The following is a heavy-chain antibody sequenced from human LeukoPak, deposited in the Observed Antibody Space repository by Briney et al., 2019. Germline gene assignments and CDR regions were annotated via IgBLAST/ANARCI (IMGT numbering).Heavy chain of an antibody. CDR2: ISGSGSST. J-gene: IGHJ4*02. CDR3: ARGRGVVVIAYFDY. CDR1: GLTFSNYA. D-gene: IGHD3-22*01. Sequence: GGSLRLSCAASGLTFSNYAMSWVRQAPGKGLEWVSTISGSGSSTYNADSVKGRFTISRDNSKSTLYLQMNSLRAEDTAVYYCARGRGVVVIAYFDYWGQGTLVTVSS. V-gene: IGHV3-23*01.